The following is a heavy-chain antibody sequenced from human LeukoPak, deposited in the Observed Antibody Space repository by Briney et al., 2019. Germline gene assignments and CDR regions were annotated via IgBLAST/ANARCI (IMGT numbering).Heavy chain of an antibody. CDR2: INHSGST. CDR3: ARATQVVPAKKGFDP. D-gene: IGHD2-2*01. V-gene: IGHV4-34*01. J-gene: IGHJ5*02. CDR1: GGSFSGYY. Sequence: SETLSLTCAVYGGSFSGYYWSWIRQPPGKGLEWIGEINHSGSTNYNPSLKSRVTISVDTSKNQFSLKLSSVTAADTAVYYCARATQVVPAKKGFDPWGQGTLVTVSS.